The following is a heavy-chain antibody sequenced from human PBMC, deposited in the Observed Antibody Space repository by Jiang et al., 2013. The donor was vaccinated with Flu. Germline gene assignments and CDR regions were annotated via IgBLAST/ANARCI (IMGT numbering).Heavy chain of an antibody. CDR2: IYYMGAP. Sequence: ETLSLTCTVSGGSISSYYWSWIRQPPGKGLEWIGYIYYMGAPTTTPPSKSRVTISVDTSKNQFSLKLSSVTAADTAVYYCAGSDDFWSGYYSGFDYWGQGTLVTVSS. D-gene: IGHD3-3*01. CDR1: GGSISSYY. V-gene: IGHV4-59*01. J-gene: IGHJ4*02. CDR3: AGSDDFWSGYYSGFDY.